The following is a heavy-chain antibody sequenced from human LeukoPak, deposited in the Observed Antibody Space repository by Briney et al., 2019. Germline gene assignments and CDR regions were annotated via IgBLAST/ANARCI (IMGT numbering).Heavy chain of an antibody. Sequence: PSGTLSLTCAVYGGSFSGYYWSWIRQPPGKGLEWIGEINHSGSTNYNPSLKSRVTISVDTSKNQFSLKLSSVTAADTAVYYCARDVLTGYQPFDYWGQGTLVTVSS. J-gene: IGHJ4*02. V-gene: IGHV4-34*01. CDR1: GGSFSGYY. CDR3: ARDVLTGYQPFDY. D-gene: IGHD3-9*01. CDR2: INHSGST.